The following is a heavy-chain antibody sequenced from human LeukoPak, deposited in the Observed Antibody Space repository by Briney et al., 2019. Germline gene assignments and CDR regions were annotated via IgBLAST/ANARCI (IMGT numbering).Heavy chain of an antibody. V-gene: IGHV3-23*01. Sequence: GGSLRLSCAASGFTFNYAWMNWVRQAPGKGLEWVSGINNSGDRRFYADSVKGRFTISRDNSKNTLYLQMNSLRAEDTAVYYCARGWYNFDYWGQGTRVTVSS. CDR2: INNSGDRR. CDR3: ARGWYNFDY. D-gene: IGHD6-19*01. J-gene: IGHJ4*02. CDR1: GFTFNYAW.